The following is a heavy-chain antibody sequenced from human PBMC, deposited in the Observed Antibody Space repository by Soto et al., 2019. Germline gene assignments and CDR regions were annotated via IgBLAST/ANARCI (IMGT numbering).Heavy chain of an antibody. CDR1: GGSFSTYY. CDR3: ARSIAYCSCDSCSAFGWFVP. Sequence: SETLSLTCAVYGGSFSTYYWSWIRQPPGRRLGWIGEINHSGNTNCNPSLKTRVTISVDTSKNQFSLKLSSVTAADTAVYYCARSIAYCSCDSCSAFGWFVPWGQGPLVTVSS. V-gene: IGHV4-34*01. D-gene: IGHD2-15*01. CDR2: INHSGNT. J-gene: IGHJ5*02.